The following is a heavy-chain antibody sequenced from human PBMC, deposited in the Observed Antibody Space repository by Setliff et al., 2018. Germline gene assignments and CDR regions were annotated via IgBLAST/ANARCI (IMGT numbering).Heavy chain of an antibody. V-gene: IGHV3-7*01. CDR3: VALRWNYPTV. Sequence: GGSLRLFCAASGFTFSNAWMSWVRQAPGKGLEWVANIKEDGGEKYYVDSVKGRFTISRDNAKNSLFLQMDSLRAEDTAVFYCVALRWNYPTVWGQGTLVTVSS. CDR2: IKEDGGEK. CDR1: GFTFSNAW. J-gene: IGHJ4*02. D-gene: IGHD1-7*01.